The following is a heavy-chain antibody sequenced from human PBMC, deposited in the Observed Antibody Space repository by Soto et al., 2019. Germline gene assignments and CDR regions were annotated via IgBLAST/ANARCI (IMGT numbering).Heavy chain of an antibody. Sequence: QVRLQESGPGRVKPSQTLSLTCSVSGGSIRSGDYYWSWIPQPPGKAREGFGNIYFGGSTYYTPSLKSRLTITIDTSKNQFSLQLSSVTAADTAVYYCARDRGALGFYDSGGYYSYGMDVWGQGTTVTVSS. CDR1: GGSIRSGDYY. CDR2: IYFGGST. CDR3: ARDRGALGFYDSGGYYSYGMDV. J-gene: IGHJ6*02. V-gene: IGHV4-30-4*01. D-gene: IGHD3-22*01.